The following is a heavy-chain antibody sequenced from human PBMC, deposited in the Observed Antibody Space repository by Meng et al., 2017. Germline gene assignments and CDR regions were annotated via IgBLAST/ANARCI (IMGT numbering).Heavy chain of an antibody. D-gene: IGHD4-23*01. V-gene: IGHV1-69*05. CDR2: IIPIFGTA. J-gene: IGHJ6*02. CDR3: ASSRGTTVVVPYYYYGMDV. CDR1: GGTFSSYS. Sequence: SVKVSCKASGGTFSSYSISWVRQAPGQGLEWMGWIIPIFGTANYAQKFQGRVTITTDESTSTAYMELSSLRSEDTAVYYCASSRGTTVVVPYYYYGMDVWGQGTTVTGAS.